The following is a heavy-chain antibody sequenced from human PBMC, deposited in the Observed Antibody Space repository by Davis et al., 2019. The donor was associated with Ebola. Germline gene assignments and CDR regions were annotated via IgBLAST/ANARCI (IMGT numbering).Heavy chain of an antibody. CDR3: TRGYSSGWYSDY. D-gene: IGHD6-19*01. CDR2: ISGSGGST. V-gene: IGHV3-23*01. CDR1: GFTFSNYA. Sequence: PGGSLRLSCAASGFTFSNYAMSWVRQAPGKGLEWVASISGSGGSTYYGDSVKGRFTFSRDNSKNTLYLQMNSLKTEDTAVYYCTRGYSSGWYSDYWGQGTLVTVSS. J-gene: IGHJ4*02.